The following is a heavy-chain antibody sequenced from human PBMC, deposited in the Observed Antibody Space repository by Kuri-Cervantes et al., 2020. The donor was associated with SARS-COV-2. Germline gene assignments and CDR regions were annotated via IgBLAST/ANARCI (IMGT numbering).Heavy chain of an antibody. CDR2: ISGSGGST. CDR1: GLTFSSYA. D-gene: IGHD2-2*01. CDR3: AKNPVPAAIRFDY. V-gene: IGHV3-23*01. J-gene: IGHJ4*02. Sequence: GESLKISCAASGLTFSSYAMSWVRQAPGKGLEWVSAISGSGGSTYYADSVKGRFTISRDNSKNTLYLQMNSLRAEDTAVYYCAKNPVPAAIRFDYWGQGTLVTVSS.